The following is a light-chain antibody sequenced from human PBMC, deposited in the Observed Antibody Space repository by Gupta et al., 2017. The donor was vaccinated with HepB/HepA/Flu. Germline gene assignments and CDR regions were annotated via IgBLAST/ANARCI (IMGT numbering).Light chain of an antibody. Sequence: DIQITQSPSSGSASVGDRVTITCRASQGISSWLAWYQQKPGKAPKLLIYAASSSQSGVPATISSSGSGTDFTLTISSLQPEDFATYYCQQANSFPCTFGQGTKVEIK. V-gene: IGKV1-12*01. J-gene: IGKJ2*02. CDR2: AAS. CDR1: QGISSW. CDR3: QQANSFPCT.